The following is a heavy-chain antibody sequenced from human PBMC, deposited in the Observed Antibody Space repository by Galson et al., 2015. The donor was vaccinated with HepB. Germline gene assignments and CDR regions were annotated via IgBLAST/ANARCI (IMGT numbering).Heavy chain of an antibody. CDR1: GGSISSYY. D-gene: IGHD3-9*01. CDR2: IYYSGST. CDR3: AGDILTGYWNWFDP. V-gene: IGHV4-59*08. J-gene: IGHJ5*02. Sequence: ETLSLTCTVSGGSISSYYWSWIRQPPGKGLEWIGYIYYSGSTNYNPSLKSRVTISVDTSKNQFSLKLSSVTAADTAVYYCAGDILTGYWNWFDPWGQGTLVTVSS.